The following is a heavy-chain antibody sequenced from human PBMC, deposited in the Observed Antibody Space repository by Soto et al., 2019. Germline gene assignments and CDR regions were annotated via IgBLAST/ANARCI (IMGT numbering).Heavy chain of an antibody. CDR1: GFTFSIYA. J-gene: IGHJ6*02. V-gene: IGHV3-64*01. CDR2: INSNGGKK. CDR3: ERRIQFGYGMDV. Sequence: GGALRLSFAASGFTFSIYAMHWVLQAPGKGLEYVSAINSNGGKKEYASSVKGRFTISRENSKNTLYLKMGSMRDEDMAVYYCERRIQFGYGMDVWGQGTTVTVS. D-gene: IGHD3-16*01.